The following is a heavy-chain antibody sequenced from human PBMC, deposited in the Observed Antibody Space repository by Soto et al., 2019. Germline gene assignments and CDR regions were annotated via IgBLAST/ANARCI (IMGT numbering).Heavy chain of an antibody. J-gene: IGHJ6*02. Sequence: PSETLSLTCAVYGGTFSVYYWSLIRQPPGKGLEWIGEINHSGSTNYNPSLKSRVTISVDTSKNQFSLKLSSVTAADTAVYYCERVFSGLLRPDSAYGMDVWGQGTRVTVSS. D-gene: IGHD3-22*01. CDR2: INHSGST. V-gene: IGHV4-34*01. CDR1: GGTFSVYY. CDR3: ERVFSGLLRPDSAYGMDV.